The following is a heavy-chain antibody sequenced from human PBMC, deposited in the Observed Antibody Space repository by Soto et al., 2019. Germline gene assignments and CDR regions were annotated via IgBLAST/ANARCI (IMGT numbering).Heavy chain of an antibody. CDR1: GYTFSNYY. CDR3: AKDRSSTSCYAFDY. CDR2: INPNGDTT. J-gene: IGHJ4*02. V-gene: IGHV1-46*04. D-gene: IGHD2-2*01. Sequence: GASVKVSCKASGYTFSNYYMHWVRQAPGQGLEWMGGINPNGDTTYYADSVKGRFTFSRDSSKNTLYLQMNSLRAEDTAVYYCAKDRSSTSCYAFDYWGQGTLVTVSS.